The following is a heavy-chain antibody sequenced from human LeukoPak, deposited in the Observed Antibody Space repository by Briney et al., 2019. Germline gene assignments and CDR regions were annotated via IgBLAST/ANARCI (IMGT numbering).Heavy chain of an antibody. J-gene: IGHJ5*02. D-gene: IGHD3-22*01. V-gene: IGHV3-53*01. CDR1: GFTVSSNY. CDR2: IYSGGST. CDR3: ARVYDSKEGWFDP. Sequence: TGGSLRLSCAASGFTVSSNYMSWVRQAPGKGLEWVSVIYSGGSTYYADSVKGRFTISRDNSKNTLYLQMNSLRAEDTAVYYCARVYDSKEGWFDPWGQGTLVTVSS.